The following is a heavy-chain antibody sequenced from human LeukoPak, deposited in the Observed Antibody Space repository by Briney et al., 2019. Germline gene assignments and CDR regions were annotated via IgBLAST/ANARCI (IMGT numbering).Heavy chain of an antibody. CDR2: INPNSGGT. V-gene: IGHV1-2*07. J-gene: IGHJ4*02. CDR3: ARDRPPQLVRPFDY. CDR1: GYIFTGYY. D-gene: IGHD6-13*01. Sequence: ASVKVSCKASGYIFTGYYMHWVRQAPGQGLEWMGWINPNSGGTNYARKFQGRVTMTRDTSISTAYMELSRLRSDDTAVYYCARDRPPQLVRPFDYWGQGTLVTVSS.